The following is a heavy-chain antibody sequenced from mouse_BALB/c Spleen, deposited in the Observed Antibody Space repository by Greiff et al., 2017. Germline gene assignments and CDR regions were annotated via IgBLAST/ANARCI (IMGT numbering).Heavy chain of an antibody. V-gene: IGHV5-6-5*01. J-gene: IGHJ3*01. Sequence: EVKLVESGGGLVKPGGSLKLSCAASGFTFSSYAMSWVRQTPEKRLEWVASISSGGSTYYPDSVKGRFTISRDNARNILYLQMSSLRSEDTAMYYCARSDGNYVWFAYWGQGTLVTVSA. D-gene: IGHD2-1*01. CDR3: ARSDGNYVWFAY. CDR1: GFTFSSYA. CDR2: ISSGGST.